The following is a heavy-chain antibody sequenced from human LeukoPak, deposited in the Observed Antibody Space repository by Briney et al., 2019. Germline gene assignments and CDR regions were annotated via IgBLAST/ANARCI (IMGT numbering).Heavy chain of an antibody. J-gene: IGHJ5*02. Sequence: PSETLSLSCAVSGGSISSSRYYWGWIRQPPGKGLEWIGSIYYSGSTYYNPSLKSRVTISVDTSKNQFSPKLSSVTAADTAMYFCARHVGYCRSTGCYPSRFDPWGQGTLVTVSS. CDR2: IYYSGST. D-gene: IGHD2-2*01. CDR1: GGSISSSRYY. CDR3: ARHVGYCRSTGCYPSRFDP. V-gene: IGHV4-39*01.